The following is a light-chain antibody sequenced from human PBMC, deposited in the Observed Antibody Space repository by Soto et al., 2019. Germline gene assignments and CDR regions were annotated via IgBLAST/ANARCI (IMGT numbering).Light chain of an antibody. V-gene: IGKV1-27*01. CDR1: QGIGNY. J-gene: IGKJ1*01. Sequence: QMTQSPSSLSASVGDRVTMTCRASQGIGNYLAWYQQKPGKVPQLLIYAASSLQSGVSSRFSGGGSGTDFTLTISSLQPDDVATYYCQKYNGALRPFGQGTKVEI. CDR3: QKYNGALRP. CDR2: AAS.